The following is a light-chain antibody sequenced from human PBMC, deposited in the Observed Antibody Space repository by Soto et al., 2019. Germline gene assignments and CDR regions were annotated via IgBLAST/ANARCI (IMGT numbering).Light chain of an antibody. CDR3: HQRSDWPPT. Sequence: EIVLTQSPATLSLSPGDRATLSCRASQSVRSYLAWYQQKPGQAPRLLIYDASNRATGIPARFSGSGSGTDFTLTITSLEPEDFAVYYCHQRSDWPPTFGGGTKVEIK. J-gene: IGKJ4*01. CDR1: QSVRSY. V-gene: IGKV3-11*01. CDR2: DAS.